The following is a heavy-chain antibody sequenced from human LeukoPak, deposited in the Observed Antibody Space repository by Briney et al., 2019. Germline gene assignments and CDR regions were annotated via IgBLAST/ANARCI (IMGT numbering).Heavy chain of an antibody. J-gene: IGHJ3*02. CDR2: IHYSGST. V-gene: IGHV4-59*01. Sequence: RPSETLSLTCTVSGGSISSYYWSWIRQPPGKGLEWIGYIHYSGSTTYNPSLKSRVTISVDTSKNQFSLKLSSVTAADTAVYYCARPSRGAFDIWGQGTMVTVSS. CDR3: ARPSRGAFDI. D-gene: IGHD3-10*01. CDR1: GGSISSYY.